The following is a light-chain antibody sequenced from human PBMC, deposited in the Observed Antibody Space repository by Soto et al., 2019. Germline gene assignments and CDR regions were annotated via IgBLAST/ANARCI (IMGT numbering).Light chain of an antibody. J-gene: IGLJ1*01. CDR1: SSDVGRYNY. V-gene: IGLV2-8*01. CDR2: GVS. CDR3: SSYSDSNNLYV. Sequence: QSALTQPPSASGSPGQSITISCSGTSSDVGRYNYVSWYQQHPGKAPKLIICGVSERPSGVPDRFSGSKSGNTAPLTVSGLQADDEADHYCSSYSDSNNLYVSGTGTKVTVL.